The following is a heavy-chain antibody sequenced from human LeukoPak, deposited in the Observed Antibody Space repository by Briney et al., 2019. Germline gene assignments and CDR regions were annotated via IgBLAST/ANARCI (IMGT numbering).Heavy chain of an antibody. CDR2: IKQDGSKK. D-gene: IGHD5-24*01. J-gene: IGHJ4*02. CDR3: TRVGYIDEGIDY. Sequence: GGSLRLSCSASGLTVTNAWMNWVRQAPGKGLEWVANIKQDGSKKSYVDSVKGRFTISRDNAKNSLYLQMNSLRAEDTAIYYCTRVGYIDEGIDYWGQGTLVTVSS. V-gene: IGHV3-7*04. CDR1: GLTVTNAW.